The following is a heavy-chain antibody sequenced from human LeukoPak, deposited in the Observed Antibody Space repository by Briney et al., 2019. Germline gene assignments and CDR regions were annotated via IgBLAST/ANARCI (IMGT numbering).Heavy chain of an antibody. CDR2: TYYRYKWYN. CDR1: GDSVSSNSAV. V-gene: IGHV6-1*01. D-gene: IGHD2-15*01. Sequence: SQTLSLTCAISGDSVSSNSAVWNWIRQSPSRGLEWLVRTYYRYKWYNDYAVYVKSRITIKPDTSKNQFSLQLNSATPEDTAVYYCARLGLGGAFDIWGQGTMVTVSS. J-gene: IGHJ3*02. CDR3: ARLGLGGAFDI.